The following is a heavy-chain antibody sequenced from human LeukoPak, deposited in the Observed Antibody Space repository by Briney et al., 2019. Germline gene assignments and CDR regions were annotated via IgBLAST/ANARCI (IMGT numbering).Heavy chain of an antibody. CDR2: IYTSGRT. Sequence: SETLSLTCTVSSGSISNYDWSWIRQPAGKGLEWIGRIYTSGRTNYNPSLKSRVTMSVDTSKKQFSLKLSSVTAADTAVHYCARLTSSWYQDWYFDLWGRGTLVTVSS. CDR1: SGSISNYD. CDR3: ARLTSSWYQDWYFDL. V-gene: IGHV4-4*07. D-gene: IGHD6-13*01. J-gene: IGHJ2*01.